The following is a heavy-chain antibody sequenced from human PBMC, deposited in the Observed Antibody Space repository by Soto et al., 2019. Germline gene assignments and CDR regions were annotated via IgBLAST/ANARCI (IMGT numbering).Heavy chain of an antibody. CDR3: ARVVISGSYLDY. V-gene: IGHV3-48*01. CDR2: ICSNSSTI. J-gene: IGHJ4*02. CDR1: GFTFSSYG. D-gene: IGHD1-26*01. Sequence: GGSLRLSCAASGFTFSSYGMHWVRQAPGKGLEWVSFICSNSSTIYYADSVKGRFTISRDNAKNTLYLQMNSLRAEDTAVYYCARVVISGSYLDYWGQGTLVTVSS.